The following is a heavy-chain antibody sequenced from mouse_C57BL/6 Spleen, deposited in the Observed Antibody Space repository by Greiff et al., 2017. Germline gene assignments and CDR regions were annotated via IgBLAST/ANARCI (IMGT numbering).Heavy chain of an antibody. Sequence: EVKLQESGGGLVKPGGSLKLSCAASGFTFSDYGMHWVRQAPEKGLEWVAYISSGSSTIYYADTVKGRFTISRDNAKNTLFLQMTSLRSEDTAMYYCARGGYDPWFAYWGQGTLVTVSA. D-gene: IGHD2-2*01. CDR2: ISSGSSTI. J-gene: IGHJ3*01. CDR1: GFTFSDYG. V-gene: IGHV5-17*01. CDR3: ARGGYDPWFAY.